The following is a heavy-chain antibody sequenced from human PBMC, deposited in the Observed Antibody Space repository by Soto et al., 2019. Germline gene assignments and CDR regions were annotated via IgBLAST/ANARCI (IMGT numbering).Heavy chain of an antibody. CDR2: IIPIFGTA. CDR3: ASHGERTMRSLSWLDP. J-gene: IGHJ5*02. D-gene: IGHD7-27*01. CDR1: GGTFSSYA. Sequence: SVKVSCKASGGTFSSYAISWVRQAPGQGLEWMGGIIPIFGTANYAQKFQGRVTITADESTSTAYMELSSLRSEDTAVYYCASHGERTMRSLSWLDPWGQGTLVTVSS. V-gene: IGHV1-69*13.